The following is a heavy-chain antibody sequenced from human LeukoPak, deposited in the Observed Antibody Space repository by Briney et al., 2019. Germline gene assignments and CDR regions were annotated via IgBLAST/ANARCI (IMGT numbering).Heavy chain of an antibody. CDR1: GYSISSGYY. D-gene: IGHD3-22*01. J-gene: IGHJ4*02. Sequence: SETLSLTCTVSGYSISSGYYWGWIRQPPGKGLEGIGSIYHSGSTYYNPSLKSRVTISVDTSKNQFSLKLSSVTAADTAVYYCARVRGRNYYDSSGYCDYWGQGTLVTVSS. V-gene: IGHV4-38-2*02. CDR3: ARVRGRNYYDSSGYCDY. CDR2: IYHSGST.